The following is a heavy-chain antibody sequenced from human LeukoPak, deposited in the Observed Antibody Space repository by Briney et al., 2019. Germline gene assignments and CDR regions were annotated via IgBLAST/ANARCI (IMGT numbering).Heavy chain of an antibody. CDR1: GYTFTSYG. J-gene: IGHJ6*02. CDR2: ISAYNGNT. Sequence: GASVKVSCKASGYTFTSYGISWVRQAPGQGLEWMGWISAYNGNTNYAQKLQGRVTMTTDTSTSTAYMELRSLRSDDTAVYYCARDYYDGSGYYYYYYGMDVWGQGTTVTVSS. V-gene: IGHV1-18*01. CDR3: ARDYYDGSGYYYYYYGMDV. D-gene: IGHD3-22*01.